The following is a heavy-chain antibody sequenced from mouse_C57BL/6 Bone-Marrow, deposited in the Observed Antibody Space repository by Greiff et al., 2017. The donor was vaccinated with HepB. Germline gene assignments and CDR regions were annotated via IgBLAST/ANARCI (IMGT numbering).Heavy chain of an antibody. CDR1: GYTFTSYW. Sequence: QVQLKQPGAELVRPGSSVKLSCKASGYTFTSYWMHWVKQRPIQGLEWIGNIDPSDSETHYNQKFKDKATLTVDKSSSTAYMQLSSLTSEDSAVYYCARGGSTTVVSYWYFDVWGTGTTVTVSS. CDR3: ARGGSTTVVSYWYFDV. V-gene: IGHV1-52*01. D-gene: IGHD1-1*01. J-gene: IGHJ1*03. CDR2: IDPSDSET.